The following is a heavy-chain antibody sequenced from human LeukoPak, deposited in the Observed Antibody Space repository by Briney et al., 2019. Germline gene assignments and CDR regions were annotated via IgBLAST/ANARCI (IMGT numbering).Heavy chain of an antibody. CDR3: AREDPYGGNPYYFDY. Sequence: SVKVSCKASGYTFTGYYMHWVRQAPGQGLEWMGGIIPIFGTANYAQKFQGRVTITADESTSTAYMELSSLRSEDTAVYYCAREDPYGGNPYYFDYWGQGTLVTVSS. CDR1: GYTFTGYY. D-gene: IGHD4-23*01. J-gene: IGHJ4*02. V-gene: IGHV1-69*13. CDR2: IIPIFGTA.